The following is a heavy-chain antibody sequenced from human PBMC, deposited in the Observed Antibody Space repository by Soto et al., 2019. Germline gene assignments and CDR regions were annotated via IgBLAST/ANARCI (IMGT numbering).Heavy chain of an antibody. Sequence: PSETLSLTCTVSGGSLREFGHFWTWFRQRPGRGLEWIGYSTYTGVTYYSPSLQSRISISVDTSKNQFSLTLNSVTAADTAVYDCATDSGGPPLNRFDSWGHGTLVT. CDR3: ATDSGGPPLNRFDS. V-gene: IGHV4-31*03. CDR2: STYTGVT. D-gene: IGHD3-16*01. CDR1: GGSLREFGHF. J-gene: IGHJ5*01.